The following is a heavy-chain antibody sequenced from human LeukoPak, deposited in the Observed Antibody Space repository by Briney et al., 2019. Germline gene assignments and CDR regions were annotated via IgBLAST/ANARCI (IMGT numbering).Heavy chain of an antibody. V-gene: IGHV4-59*12. CDR3: ARREVPAAISWFDP. CDR1: GGSISSYY. Sequence: SETLSLTCTVSGGSISSYYWTWIRQPPGKGLEWIGYIYYSGSTNYNPSLKSRVTISVDTSKNQFSLKLSSVTAADTAVYYCARREVPAAISWFDPWGQGTLVTVSS. CDR2: IYYSGST. J-gene: IGHJ5*02. D-gene: IGHD2-2*02.